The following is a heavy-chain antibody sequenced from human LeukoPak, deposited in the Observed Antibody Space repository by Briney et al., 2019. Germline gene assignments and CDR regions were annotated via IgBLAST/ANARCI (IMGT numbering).Heavy chain of an antibody. CDR2: MYLSGTT. CDR3: AGLVGRYSSGLYYYYFDY. Sequence: NLSETLSLTCAVSGGSISSGGYSWSWIRQPPGKGLEWIGEMYLSGTTHSNPSVKSRVTISIDKSKNQFFLNLSSVTAADTAVYYCAGLVGRYSSGLYYYYFDYWGQGTLVTVSS. V-gene: IGHV4-30-2*01. J-gene: IGHJ4*02. D-gene: IGHD3-22*01. CDR1: GGSISSGGYS.